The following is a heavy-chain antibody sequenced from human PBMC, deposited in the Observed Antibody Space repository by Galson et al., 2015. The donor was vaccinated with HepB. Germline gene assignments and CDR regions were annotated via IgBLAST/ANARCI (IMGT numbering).Heavy chain of an antibody. CDR1: GFTFSSYA. Sequence: SLRLSCAASGFTFSSYAMSWVRQAPGKGLEWVSAISGSGGSTYYADSVKGRFTISRDNSKNTLYLQMNSLRAEDTAVYYCANGGWDTAISRPIDYWGQGTLVTVSS. D-gene: IGHD5-18*01. V-gene: IGHV3-23*01. CDR2: ISGSGGST. J-gene: IGHJ4*02. CDR3: ANGGWDTAISRPIDY.